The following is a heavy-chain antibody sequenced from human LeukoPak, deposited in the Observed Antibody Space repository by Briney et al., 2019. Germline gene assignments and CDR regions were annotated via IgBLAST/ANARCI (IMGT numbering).Heavy chain of an antibody. Sequence: PGGSLRLSCAASGFTFSSYWMSWVRQAPGKGLEWVANIKQDGSEKYYVDSVKGRFTISRDNAKNSLYLRMNSLRAEDTAVYYCARASLPYCSSTSCYGEGFDYWGQGALVTVSS. CDR1: GFTFSSYW. CDR2: IKQDGSEK. J-gene: IGHJ4*02. CDR3: ARASLPYCSSTSCYGEGFDY. D-gene: IGHD2-2*01. V-gene: IGHV3-7*01.